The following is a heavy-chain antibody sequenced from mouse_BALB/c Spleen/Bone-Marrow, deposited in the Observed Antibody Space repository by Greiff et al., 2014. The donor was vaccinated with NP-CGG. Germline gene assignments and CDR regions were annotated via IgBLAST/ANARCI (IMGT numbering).Heavy chain of an antibody. CDR2: ISTYNGNT. CDR1: GYTFSDYA. CDR3: AREVRAPWYAMDY. V-gene: IGHV1-67*01. J-gene: IGHJ4*01. D-gene: IGHD2-14*01. Sequence: QGQLKESGPGVGGAGGSGKIFCKGSGYTFSDYAMHWGEQSHAKSLEGIGVISTYNGNTNYNQKFKGKATMTVDKSSSTAYMELARLTSEDSAIYYCAREVRAPWYAMDYWGQGTSVTVSS.